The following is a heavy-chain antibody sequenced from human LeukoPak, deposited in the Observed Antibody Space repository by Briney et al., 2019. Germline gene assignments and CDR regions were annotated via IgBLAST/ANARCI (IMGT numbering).Heavy chain of an antibody. D-gene: IGHD1-1*01. Sequence: PGGSLRLSCAASGFTFSSYAMSWVRQAPGKGLEWVSTISGNSGSTYYADSVKGRFTISRDNSKNTLYLQMNSLRAEDTAVYYCAKDASNAVRKYFQHWGQGTLVTVSS. CDR2: ISGNSGST. V-gene: IGHV3-23*01. J-gene: IGHJ1*01. CDR3: AKDASNAVRKYFQH. CDR1: GFTFSSYA.